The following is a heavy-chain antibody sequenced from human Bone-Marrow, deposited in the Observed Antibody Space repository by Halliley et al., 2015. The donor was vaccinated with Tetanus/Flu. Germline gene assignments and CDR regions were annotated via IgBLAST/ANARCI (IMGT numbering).Heavy chain of an antibody. CDR3: ARQFRRSDGMDV. Sequence: EWMGILYPGDSDTRYNPSFEGQVPISVDKSISAAYLQWSSLKASDTAIYYCARQFRRSDGMDVWGQGTTVTVYS. J-gene: IGHJ6*02. CDR2: LYPGDSDT. V-gene: IGHV5-51*01.